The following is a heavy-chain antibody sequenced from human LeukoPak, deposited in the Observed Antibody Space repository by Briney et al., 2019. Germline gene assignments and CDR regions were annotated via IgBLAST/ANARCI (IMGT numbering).Heavy chain of an antibody. D-gene: IGHD1-26*01. V-gene: IGHV3-21*04. Sequence: GGSLRLSCAASGFTFSSYSMNWVRQAPGKGLEWVSSISSSSSYIYYADSVKGRFTISRDNAKNSLYLQMNSLRAEDTAVYYCAKEVGARGVRWFDPWGQGTLVTVSS. CDR3: AKEVGARGVRWFDP. CDR1: GFTFSSYS. CDR2: ISSSSSYI. J-gene: IGHJ5*02.